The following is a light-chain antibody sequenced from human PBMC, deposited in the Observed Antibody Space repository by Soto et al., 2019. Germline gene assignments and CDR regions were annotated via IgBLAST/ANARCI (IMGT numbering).Light chain of an antibody. Sequence: DIQMTQSPSTLSASVGDRVTITCRASQSISRWFAWYQQKPGKAPNLLIYDASTLQSGVPSRFSGSGSGTEFSLTISSLQPDDFATYYCQQYNTYPTTTFGQGTKVEIK. CDR2: DAS. CDR1: QSISRW. V-gene: IGKV1-5*01. CDR3: QQYNTYPTTT. J-gene: IGKJ1*01.